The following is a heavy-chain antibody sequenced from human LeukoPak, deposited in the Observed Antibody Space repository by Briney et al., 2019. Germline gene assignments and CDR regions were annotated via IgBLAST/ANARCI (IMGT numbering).Heavy chain of an antibody. CDR3: ARSLDGDILTGYPHSWFDP. CDR1: GYTFTSYY. V-gene: IGHV1-46*01. CDR2: INPSGGST. Sequence: ASVKVSCKASGYTFTSYYMHWVRQAPGQGLEWMGIINPSGGSTSYAQKFQGRVTMTRDTSTSTVHMELSSLRSEDTAVYYCARSLDGDILTGYPHSWFDPWGQGTLVTVSS. D-gene: IGHD3-9*01. J-gene: IGHJ5*02.